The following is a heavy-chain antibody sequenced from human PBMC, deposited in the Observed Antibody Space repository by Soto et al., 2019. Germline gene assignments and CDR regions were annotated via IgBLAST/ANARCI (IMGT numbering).Heavy chain of an antibody. CDR3: AHRLPGPSGYDV. Sequence: SGHTLLNPTQTLTLTCPFSVFSLTSGVVGVGWIRQPPGEALEWLALIYWNDEQYYNPSLRNRLTITRDTSKNQVVLTMTNMDPVDTATYYCAHRLPGPSGYDVWGQGTTVTVSS. J-gene: IGHJ6*02. D-gene: IGHD6-13*01. V-gene: IGHV2-5*01. CDR2: IYWNDEQ. CDR1: VFSLTSGVVG.